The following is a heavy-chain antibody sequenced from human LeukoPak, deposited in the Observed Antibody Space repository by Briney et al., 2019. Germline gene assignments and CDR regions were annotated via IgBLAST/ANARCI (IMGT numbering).Heavy chain of an antibody. D-gene: IGHD3-10*02. CDR1: GFTFSSCE. J-gene: IGHJ6*04. CDR2: ISSSGSTI. CDR3: AELGITMTGGV. Sequence: SLRLSCAASGFTFSSCEMNSVREAPGNRLVWVSYISSSGSTIYYADSVKGRFTISRDNAKNSLYLQMNSLRAEETAVYYCAELGITMTGGVWGKGSTVTISS. V-gene: IGHV3-48*03.